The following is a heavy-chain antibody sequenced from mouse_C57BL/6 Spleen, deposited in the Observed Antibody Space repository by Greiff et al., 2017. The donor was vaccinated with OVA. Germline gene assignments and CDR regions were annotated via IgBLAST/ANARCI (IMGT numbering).Heavy chain of an antibody. Sequence: VKLVESGPGLVQPSQSLSITCTVSGFSLTSYGVHWVRQSPGKGLEWLGVIWSGGSTDYNAAFISRLSISKDNSKSQVFFKMNSLQADDTAIYYCARNGGYDGYYAWFAYWGQGTLVTVSA. V-gene: IGHV2-2*01. CDR3: ARNGGYDGYYAWFAY. CDR1: GFSLTSYG. J-gene: IGHJ3*01. D-gene: IGHD2-3*01. CDR2: IWSGGST.